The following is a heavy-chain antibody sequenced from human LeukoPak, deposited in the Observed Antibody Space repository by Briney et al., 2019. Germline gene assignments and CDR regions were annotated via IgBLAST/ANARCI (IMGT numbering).Heavy chain of an antibody. Sequence: SETLSLTCTVSGGSISSYYWSWIRQPPGKGLEWIGYVYDSGSSNYNPSLKSRVTTSVDTSKNQFSLKLSSVTAADTAVYYCARKTDFSWFDPWGQGTLVTVSS. CDR2: VYDSGSS. D-gene: IGHD2/OR15-2a*01. CDR3: ARKTDFSWFDP. J-gene: IGHJ5*02. V-gene: IGHV4-59*01. CDR1: GGSISSYY.